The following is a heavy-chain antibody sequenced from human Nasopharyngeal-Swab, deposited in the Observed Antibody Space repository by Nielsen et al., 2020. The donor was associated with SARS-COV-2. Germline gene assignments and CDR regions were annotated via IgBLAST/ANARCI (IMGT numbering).Heavy chain of an antibody. CDR3: AKDHYYGSGSPHY. CDR2: ISYDGSNK. D-gene: IGHD3-10*01. V-gene: IGHV3-30*18. J-gene: IGHJ4*02. CDR1: GFTFTNYW. Sequence: GESLKISCAASGFTFTNYWMTWVRQAPGKGLEWVAVISYDGSNKYYADSVKGRFTISRDNSKNTLYLQMNSLRAEDTAVYYCAKDHYYGSGSPHYWGQGTLVTVSS.